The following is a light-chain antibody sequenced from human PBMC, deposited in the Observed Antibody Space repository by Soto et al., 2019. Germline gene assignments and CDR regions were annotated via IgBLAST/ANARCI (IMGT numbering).Light chain of an antibody. CDR3: QTWGTGILV. J-gene: IGLJ2*01. Sequence: QLVLTQSPSASASLGASVKLTCTLSSRHSSYAIAWHQQQPEKGPRYLMKLNSDGRHTKGDGIPHRFSGSSSGTERYLTISSLQSEDEADYYCQTWGTGILVFGGGTKLTVL. V-gene: IGLV4-69*01. CDR1: SRHSSYA. CDR2: LNSDGRH.